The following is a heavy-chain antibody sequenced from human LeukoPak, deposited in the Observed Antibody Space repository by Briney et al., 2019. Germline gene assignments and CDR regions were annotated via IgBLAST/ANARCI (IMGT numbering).Heavy chain of an antibody. V-gene: IGHV4-61*01. CDR3: ARAWGLRPLDH. CDR1: GGSVSSGSYY. J-gene: IGHJ4*02. CDR2: IYYSGST. D-gene: IGHD1-26*01. Sequence: PSETLSLTCTVSGGSVSSGSYYWSWIRQPPGKGLEWIGYIYYSGSTNYNPSLKSRVTISVDTSKNQFSLKLSSVTAADTAVYYCARAWGLRPLDHWGQGTLVTVSS.